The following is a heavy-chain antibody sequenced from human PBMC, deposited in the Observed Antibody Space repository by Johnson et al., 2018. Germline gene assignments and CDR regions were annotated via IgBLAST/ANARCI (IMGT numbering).Heavy chain of an antibody. V-gene: IGHV3-49*05. D-gene: IGHD6-19*01. CDR2: IRSKPYGGTR. CDR1: GFNFGDYA. J-gene: IGHJ3*01. CDR3: SRNIRSDWHDVFDL. Sequence: EVQLVESGGGLVKPGRSLRLSCTASGFNFGDYAMSWFRQAPGKGLEWVSLIRSKPYGGTREYAASVEGRFTFSRDDSKSIAYLQMNSLKIEETAVYYFSRNIRSDWHDVFDLWGQGTMVTVSS.